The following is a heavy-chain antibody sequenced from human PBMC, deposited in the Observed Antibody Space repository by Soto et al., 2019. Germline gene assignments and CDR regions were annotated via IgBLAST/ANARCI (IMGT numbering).Heavy chain of an antibody. Sequence: QAQLVQSGAEVKKPGASVRVSCTTSGYTFTAYHIHWLRQAPGQRLEWLGWINPDNGNTKYSQNFWGRVTITRDTSASTAHMELSSLRPEDTAIYYCTREEYCTGGTCYIYFGLWGRGTLVTVSS. V-gene: IGHV1-3*01. CDR2: INPDNGNT. CDR1: GYTFTAYH. CDR3: TREEYCTGGTCYIYFGL. J-gene: IGHJ2*01. D-gene: IGHD2-15*01.